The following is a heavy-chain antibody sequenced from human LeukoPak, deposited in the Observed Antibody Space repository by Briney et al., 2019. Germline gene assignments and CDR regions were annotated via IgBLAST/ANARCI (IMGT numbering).Heavy chain of an antibody. CDR3: AKDDEEGYY. V-gene: IGHV3-7*04. D-gene: IGHD3-3*01. CDR1: GFKFSKAW. Sequence: GGSLRLSCEASGFKFSKAWMSWVRQSPEKGLEWVANIKEDGSAKYYVDSVKGRFTISRDNAGDSLYLQMNSLRAEDTAVYYCAKDDEEGYYWGQGILVTVSS. CDR2: IKEDGSAK. J-gene: IGHJ4*02.